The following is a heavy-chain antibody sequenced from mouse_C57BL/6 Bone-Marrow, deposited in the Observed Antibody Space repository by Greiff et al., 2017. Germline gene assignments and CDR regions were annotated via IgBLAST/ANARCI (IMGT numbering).Heavy chain of an antibody. CDR2: ISSGSSTI. V-gene: IGHV5-17*01. Sequence: EVMLVESGGGLVKPGGSLTLSCAASGFTFSDYGMHWVRQAPEKGLEWVAYISSGSSTIYYADTVKGRFTISRDNAKNTLFLQMTSLRSEDTAMYYCGTAPTDYWGQGTSVTVSS. CDR3: GTAPTDY. J-gene: IGHJ4*01. D-gene: IGHD1-2*01. CDR1: GFTFSDYG.